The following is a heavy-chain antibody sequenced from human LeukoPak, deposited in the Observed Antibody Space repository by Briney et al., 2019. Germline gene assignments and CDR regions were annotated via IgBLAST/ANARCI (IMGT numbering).Heavy chain of an antibody. D-gene: IGHD6-19*01. J-gene: IGHJ4*02. CDR2: ISYDGSNK. V-gene: IGHV3-30*18. CDR1: GFTFSAYG. CDR3: AKEVTRPNRAVAGLNY. Sequence: GGSLRLSCAASGFTFSAYGMHWVRQAPGKGLEWVAIISYDGSNKYYADSVKGRFTISRDNSKNTLYLQMNSLRAEDTAVYYCAKEVTRPNRAVAGLNYWGRGTLVTVSS.